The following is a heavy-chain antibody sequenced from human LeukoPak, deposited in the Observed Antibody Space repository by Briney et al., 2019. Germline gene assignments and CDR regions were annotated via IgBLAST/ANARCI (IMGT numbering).Heavy chain of an antibody. D-gene: IGHD6-6*01. CDR3: ARSTQQLVSIGY. CDR1: GDSVSSNSAA. J-gene: IGHJ4*02. Sequence: SQTLSLTCAISGDSVSSNSAAWNWIRQSPSRGLKWLGRTYYRSKWYNDYAVSVKSRITINPDTSKNQFSLQLNSATPEDTAVYYCARSTQQLVSIGYWGQGTLVTVSS. V-gene: IGHV6-1*01. CDR2: TYYRSKWYN.